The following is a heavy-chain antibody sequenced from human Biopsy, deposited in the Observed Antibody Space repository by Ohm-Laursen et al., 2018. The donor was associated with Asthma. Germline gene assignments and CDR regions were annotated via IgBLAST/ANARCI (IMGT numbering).Heavy chain of an antibody. D-gene: IGHD2-2*01. CDR2: INSVFGTT. Sequence: SVKVSCKSLGGTFNTYVIGWVRQAPGQGLEWMGGINSVFGTTTYPQKFQDRVTITADDSTSTVYMELSSLRSEDTAAYYCARKAGSCISRTCYSLDFWGQGTPVTVSS. CDR1: GGTFNTYV. CDR3: ARKAGSCISRTCYSLDF. J-gene: IGHJ4*02. V-gene: IGHV1-69*13.